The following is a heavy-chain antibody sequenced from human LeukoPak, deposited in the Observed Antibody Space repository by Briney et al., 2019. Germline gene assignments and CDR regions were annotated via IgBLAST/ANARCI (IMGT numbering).Heavy chain of an antibody. D-gene: IGHD3-16*01. Sequence: GGSLRLSCVAAGFXFSDYWMHWVRQVPGKGLVWVSRINGDGSSTSYADSVKGRFTISRDNAKNTVYLQMNSLRTEDTVVYYCARDRRYAYDNWGQGTLVTVSS. CDR2: INGDGSST. CDR3: ARDRRYAYDN. J-gene: IGHJ4*02. CDR1: GFXFSDYW. V-gene: IGHV3-74*01.